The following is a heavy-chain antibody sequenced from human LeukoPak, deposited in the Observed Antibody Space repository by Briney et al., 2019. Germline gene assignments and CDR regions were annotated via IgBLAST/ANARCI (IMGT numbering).Heavy chain of an antibody. V-gene: IGHV3-30*02. J-gene: IGHJ4*02. CDR3: AKSGGVVGYGSDY. CDR2: IRYDGTKT. Sequence: GGSLRLSCAASGFAFTNYGMDWVRQAPGKGLEWVAFIRYDGTKTNYADSVKGRFTISRDTSKSTLYLQMNSLRAEDSAVYYCAKSGGVVGYGSDYWGQGTLVTVSS. CDR1: GFAFTNYG. D-gene: IGHD3-10*01.